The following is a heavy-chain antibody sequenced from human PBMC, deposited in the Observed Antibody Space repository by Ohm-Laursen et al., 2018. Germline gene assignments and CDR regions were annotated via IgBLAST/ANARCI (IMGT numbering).Heavy chain of an antibody. V-gene: IGHV4-59*08. D-gene: IGHD6-6*01. CDR1: GGSISSYY. Sequence: GTLSLTCTVSGGSISSYYWSWIRQPPGKGPEWIGYIYYSGSTNYNPSLKSRVTISVDPSKNQFSLKLNSVTAADTALYYCVLYSSFSVSWGQGTLVTVSS. CDR2: IYYSGST. CDR3: VLYSSFSVS. J-gene: IGHJ5*02.